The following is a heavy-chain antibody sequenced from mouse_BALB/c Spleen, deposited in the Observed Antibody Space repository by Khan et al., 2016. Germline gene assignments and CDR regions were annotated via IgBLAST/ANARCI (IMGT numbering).Heavy chain of an antibody. V-gene: IGHV6-6*02. D-gene: IGHD1-1*01. CDR3: TRGDYGTNHYYSMDS. CDR1: GFTFSNYW. CDR2: IRLKSNNYAT. J-gene: IGHJ4*01. Sequence: EVQLVESGGGLVQPGGSMKLSCVASGFTFSNYWMNWVRQSPEKGLEWVVEIRLKSNNYATHYAESVKGRFTISRDDSKSSVYLQMNNLRAEDTGIYFCTRGDYGTNHYYSMDSWGPGTSVTVSS.